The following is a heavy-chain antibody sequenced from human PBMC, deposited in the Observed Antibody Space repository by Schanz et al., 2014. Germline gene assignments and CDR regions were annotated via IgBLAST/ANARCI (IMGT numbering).Heavy chain of an antibody. J-gene: IGHJ5*02. CDR2: IRAYNANT. CDR1: GYSFFNYG. Sequence: QVQLVQSGAEVKKPGASVKVSCKASGYSFFNYGISWVRQAPGQGLEWMGWIRAYNANTNFAQKLQGRVTMTTDTSTSTAYMERRSLRSDDTAMYYCARIHWGDCSSTSCYTFWFDPWGQGTLVTVSS. CDR3: ARIHWGDCSSTSCYTFWFDP. D-gene: IGHD2-2*02. V-gene: IGHV1-18*01.